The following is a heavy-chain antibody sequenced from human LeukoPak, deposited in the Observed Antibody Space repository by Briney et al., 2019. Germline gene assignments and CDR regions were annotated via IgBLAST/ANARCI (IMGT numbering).Heavy chain of an antibody. D-gene: IGHD7-27*01. CDR2: TYYRSKWYN. Sequence: SQTLSLTCAISGDSVSTNSATWNWIRQSPSRGLEWLGRTYYRSKWYNDYAVSVKSRITINPDTSKNQFSLQLNSVTPEDAAVYYCARDQGLGRYAFDIWGQGTMVTVSS. V-gene: IGHV6-1*01. J-gene: IGHJ3*02. CDR1: GDSVSTNSAT. CDR3: ARDQGLGRYAFDI.